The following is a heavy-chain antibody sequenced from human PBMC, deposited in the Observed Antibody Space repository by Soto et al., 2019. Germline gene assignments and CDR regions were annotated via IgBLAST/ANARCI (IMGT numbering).Heavy chain of an antibody. CDR3: ARQVYDILTGYYVIDY. J-gene: IGHJ4*02. CDR2: IYYSGST. D-gene: IGHD3-9*01. Sequence: SETLSLTCTVSGGSISSYYWSWIRQPPGKGLEWIGYIYYSGSTNYNPSLKSRVTISVDTSKNQFSLKLSSVTAADTAVYYCARQVYDILTGYYVIDYWGQGTLVTVSS. CDR1: GGSISSYY. V-gene: IGHV4-59*08.